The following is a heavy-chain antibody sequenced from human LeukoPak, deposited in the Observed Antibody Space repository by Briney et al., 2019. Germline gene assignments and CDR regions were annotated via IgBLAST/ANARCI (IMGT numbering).Heavy chain of an antibody. CDR1: GFTVSSNY. D-gene: IGHD6-19*01. CDR2: IHSGGST. Sequence: GGSLRLSCAASGFTVSSNYMSWVRQAPGKGLEWVSVIHSGGSTYYADSVKGRFTISRDTSKNTLYLQMNSLRAEDTAVYYCAREFGSSGWYSYFDYWGQGTLVTVSS. J-gene: IGHJ4*02. V-gene: IGHV3-66*01. CDR3: AREFGSSGWYSYFDY.